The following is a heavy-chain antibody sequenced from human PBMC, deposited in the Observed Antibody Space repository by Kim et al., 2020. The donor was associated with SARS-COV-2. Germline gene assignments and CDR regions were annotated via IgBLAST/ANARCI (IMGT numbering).Heavy chain of an antibody. CDR2: ISGDGVTT. J-gene: IGHJ6*01. CDR1: GFSFSDYA. D-gene: IGHD5-18*01. Sequence: GGSLRLSCAASGFSFSDYAMSWVRLAPGKGLEWVSWISGDGVTTHYAGSVKGRFAISRDNSKNTLYLQMNTLRVEDTARYYCAKDRSDAAHPYSHGAMD. CDR3: AKDRSDAAHPYSHGAMD. V-gene: IGHV3-23*01.